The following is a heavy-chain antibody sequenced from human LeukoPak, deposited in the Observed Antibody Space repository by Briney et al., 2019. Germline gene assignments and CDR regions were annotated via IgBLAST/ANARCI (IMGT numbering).Heavy chain of an antibody. CDR2: INHSGST. Sequence: PGGSLRLSCVASGFTFSTDNMNWVRQPPGKGLEWIGEINHSGSTNYNPSLKSRVTISVDTSKNQFSLKLSSVTAADTAVYYCARVGIFGSSLLDAFDIWGQGTMVTVSS. CDR1: GFTFSTDN. CDR3: ARVGIFGSSLLDAFDI. V-gene: IGHV4-34*01. D-gene: IGHD3-3*01. J-gene: IGHJ3*02.